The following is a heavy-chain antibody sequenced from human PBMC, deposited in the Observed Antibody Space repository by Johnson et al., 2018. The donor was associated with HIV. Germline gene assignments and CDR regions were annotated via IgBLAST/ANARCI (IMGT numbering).Heavy chain of an antibody. CDR1: AFTFSNYG. CDR2: ISGSGGST. J-gene: IGHJ3*02. CDR3: AKGGRGLAFDI. Sequence: VQLVESGGGLVQPGGSLRLSCAASAFTFSNYGMHWVRQAPGKGLEWVSAISGSGGSTYYADSVKGRFTISRDNSKNTLYLQMNRLRAEDTALYYCAKGGRGLAFDIWGQGTMVTVSS. D-gene: IGHD2-15*01. V-gene: IGHV3-23*04.